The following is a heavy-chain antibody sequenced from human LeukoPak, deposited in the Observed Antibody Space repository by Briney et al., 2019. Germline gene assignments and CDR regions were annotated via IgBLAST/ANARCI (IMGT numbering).Heavy chain of an antibody. J-gene: IGHJ4*02. CDR3: ARLSRMACINY. CDR1: GGSFSGYY. V-gene: IGHV4-34*01. Sequence: SETLSLTCAVYGGSFSGYYWSWIRQPPGKGLEWIGSIYYSGSTYYNPSLKSRVTISVDTSKNQFSLKLSSVTAADTAVYYCARLSRMACINYWGQGTLVTVSS. D-gene: IGHD5-24*01. CDR2: IYYSGST.